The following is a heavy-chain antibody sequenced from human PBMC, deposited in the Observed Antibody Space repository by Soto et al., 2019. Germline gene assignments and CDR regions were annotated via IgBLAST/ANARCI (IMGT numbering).Heavy chain of an antibody. V-gene: IGHV3-48*02. J-gene: IGHJ4*02. Sequence: GGSLRLSCGASGLPFSSYSMNWVRQAPGKGLEWISYITSTGGTIYYADSARGRFTISRDNAKNSLYLQMNSLRNEDTAVYYCARVHSSGWFKVDYWGQGTLVTVSS. CDR2: ITSTGGTI. CDR3: ARVHSSGWFKVDY. CDR1: GLPFSSYS. D-gene: IGHD6-19*01.